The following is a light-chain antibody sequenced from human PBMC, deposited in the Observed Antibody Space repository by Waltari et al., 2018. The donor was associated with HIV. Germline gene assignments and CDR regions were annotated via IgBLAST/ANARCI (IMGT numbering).Light chain of an antibody. CDR1: QSLLDSGGYNY. J-gene: IGKJ4*01. CDR2: LGA. Sequence: EIVMTQSPLSLPVTPGEPASISCRSSQSLLDSGGYNYLDWYVQRPGQSPQLLIYLGADRASGVPDRFSGSGSGTDFTLKISRVEAEDAGVYYCMQALQTPLTFGGGTKVEIK. V-gene: IGKV2-28*01. CDR3: MQALQTPLT.